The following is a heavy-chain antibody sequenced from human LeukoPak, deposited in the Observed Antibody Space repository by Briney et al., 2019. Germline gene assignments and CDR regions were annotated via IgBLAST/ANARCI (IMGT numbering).Heavy chain of an antibody. CDR1: GFTFSSYS. CDR2: ISSSSSYI. Sequence: GGSLRLSCAASGFTFSSYSMNWVRRAPGKGLEWVSSISSSSSYIYYADSVKGRFTISRDNAKNSLYLQMNSLRAEDTAVYYCARDHVASNFDYWGQGTLVTVSS. CDR3: ARDHVASNFDY. D-gene: IGHD5-24*01. J-gene: IGHJ4*02. V-gene: IGHV3-21*01.